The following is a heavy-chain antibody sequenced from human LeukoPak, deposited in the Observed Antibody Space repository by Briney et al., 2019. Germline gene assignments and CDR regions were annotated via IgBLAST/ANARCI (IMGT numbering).Heavy chain of an antibody. Sequence: GGSLRLSCAASGFTFSSYEMNWVRQAPGKGLEWVSYISSSGSTIYYADSVKGRFTISRDDSKNTLSLQMNSLRVEDTAVYYCGRDLAWGAFDYWGQGTLVTVSS. J-gene: IGHJ4*02. CDR2: ISSSGSTI. CDR3: GRDLAWGAFDY. CDR1: GFTFSSYE. D-gene: IGHD7-27*01. V-gene: IGHV3-48*03.